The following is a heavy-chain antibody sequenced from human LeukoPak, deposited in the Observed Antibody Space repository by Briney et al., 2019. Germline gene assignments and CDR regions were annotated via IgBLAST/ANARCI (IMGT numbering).Heavy chain of an antibody. Sequence: PEGSLRLSCAASGFTFHSYAMNWVRQAPGKGLEWVSAISGSGGSTYYADSVKGRFTISRDNSKNTLYLQMNSLRVEDTALYYCAKGGGQWLALKTNWFDPWGQGTLVTVSS. CDR2: ISGSGGST. J-gene: IGHJ5*02. D-gene: IGHD6-19*01. CDR1: GFTFHSYA. CDR3: AKGGGQWLALKTNWFDP. V-gene: IGHV3-23*01.